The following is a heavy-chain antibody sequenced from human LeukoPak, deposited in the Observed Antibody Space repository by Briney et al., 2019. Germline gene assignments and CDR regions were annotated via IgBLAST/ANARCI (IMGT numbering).Heavy chain of an antibody. CDR2: IDPSDSYT. D-gene: IGHD3-10*01. Sequence: GESLKISCKGSGYSFTSYWISWLRQTPGKGLEWLGRIDPSDSYTNYSPSFQGHVTISADKSISTAYLQWSSLKASDTAMYYCASNYGSGSPYYYGMDVWGKGTTVTVSS. CDR3: ASNYGSGSPYYYGMDV. J-gene: IGHJ6*04. CDR1: GYSFTSYW. V-gene: IGHV5-10-1*01.